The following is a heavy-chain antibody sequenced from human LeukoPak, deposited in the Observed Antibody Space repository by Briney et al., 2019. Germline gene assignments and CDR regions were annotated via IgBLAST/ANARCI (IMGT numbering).Heavy chain of an antibody. CDR3: ARVRDTMVRGVIAD. Sequence: SETLSLTCAVYGGSFSGYYWSWIRQPPGKGLEWIGEINHSGSTNYNPSLKSRVTISVDTSKNQFSLKLSSVTAADTAVYYCARVRDTMVRGVIADWGQGTLVTVSS. D-gene: IGHD3-10*01. J-gene: IGHJ4*02. CDR1: GGSFSGYY. V-gene: IGHV4-34*01. CDR2: INHSGST.